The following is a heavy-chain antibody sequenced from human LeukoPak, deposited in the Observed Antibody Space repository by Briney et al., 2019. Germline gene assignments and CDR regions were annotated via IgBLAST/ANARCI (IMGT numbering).Heavy chain of an antibody. D-gene: IGHD3-10*01. J-gene: IGHJ4*02. CDR1: GGSFSGYY. CDR3: ARLYHYGSGSPRDY. CDR2: INRSGST. Sequence: SETLSLTCAVYGGSFSGYYWSWIRQPPGKGLEWIGEINRSGSTNYNPSLKSRVTISVDTSKNQFSLKLSSVTAADTAVYYCARLYHYGSGSPRDYWGQGTLVTVSS. V-gene: IGHV4-34*01.